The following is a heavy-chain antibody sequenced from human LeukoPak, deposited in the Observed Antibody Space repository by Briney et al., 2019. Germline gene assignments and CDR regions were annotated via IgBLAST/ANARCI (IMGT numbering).Heavy chain of an antibody. D-gene: IGHD4-17*01. CDR1: GFSFANYG. CDR3: ERDFNAAVTTGY. V-gene: IGHV3-48*02. Sequence: GGSLRLSRVGSGFSFANYGTNWVRQAPGRGLEWVSYISTSRTDYADSVKGRFTVSRDDAKNSLYLQMNSLRDEDTAVYYCERDFNAAVTTGYWGQGTLVTVSP. J-gene: IGHJ4*02. CDR2: ISTSRT.